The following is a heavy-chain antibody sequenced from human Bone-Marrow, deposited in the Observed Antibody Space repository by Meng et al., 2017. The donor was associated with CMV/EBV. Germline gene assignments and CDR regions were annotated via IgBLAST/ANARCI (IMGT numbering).Heavy chain of an antibody. J-gene: IGHJ6*02. D-gene: IGHD6-6*01. CDR3: ARELRPYGMDV. CDR2: INHGGST. Sequence: SETLSLTCAVYGGSISGYYWSWIRQPPGKGLEWIGEINHGGSTKYNPSLKSRLTISVDTSKNQFSLKLSPVTAADTAVYYCARELRPYGMDVWGQGTTVTVSS. CDR1: GGSISGYY. V-gene: IGHV4-34*01.